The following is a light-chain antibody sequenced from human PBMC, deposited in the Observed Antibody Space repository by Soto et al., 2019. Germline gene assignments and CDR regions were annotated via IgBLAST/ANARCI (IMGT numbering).Light chain of an antibody. CDR1: SSDVGGYNY. V-gene: IGLV2-14*01. J-gene: IGLJ2*01. Sequence: QSALTQPASVSGSPGQSITISCTGTSSDVGGYNYVSWYQQHPGKAPKLMIYDVINRPSGVSNRFSGSKSGNTASLTISGLQAEDGADYYCSSYTSSSTLVVVGGGTKLTVL. CDR3: SSYTSSSTLVV. CDR2: DVI.